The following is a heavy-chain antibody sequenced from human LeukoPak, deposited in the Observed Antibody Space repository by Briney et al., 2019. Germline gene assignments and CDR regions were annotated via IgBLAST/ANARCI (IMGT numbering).Heavy chain of an antibody. CDR1: GGSISSYY. J-gene: IGHJ2*01. Sequence: SETLSLTCTVSGGSISSYYWSWIRQPPGKGLEWIGYIYYSGSTNYNPSLKSRVTISVDTSKNQFSLKLSSVTAADTAVYYCARGGIAAADNWYFDLWGRGTLVTVSP. V-gene: IGHV4-59*01. D-gene: IGHD6-13*01. CDR3: ARGGIAAADNWYFDL. CDR2: IYYSGST.